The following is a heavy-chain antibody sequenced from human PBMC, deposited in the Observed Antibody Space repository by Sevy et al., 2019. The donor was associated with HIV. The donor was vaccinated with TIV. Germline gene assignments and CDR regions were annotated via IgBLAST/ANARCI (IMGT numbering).Heavy chain of an antibody. Sequence: GGSLRLSCAASGFTFSNVWMSWVRQAPGKGLEWVGRIKSKIDGGTVGYAAPVKVRFTISRDDSKNTLYLQMNSLKTEDTAVYYCTTEAVDCSTTTCSLAMDVWGQGTTVTVSS. D-gene: IGHD2-2*01. J-gene: IGHJ6*02. V-gene: IGHV3-15*01. CDR3: TTEAVDCSTTTCSLAMDV. CDR2: IKSKIDGGTV. CDR1: GFTFSNVW.